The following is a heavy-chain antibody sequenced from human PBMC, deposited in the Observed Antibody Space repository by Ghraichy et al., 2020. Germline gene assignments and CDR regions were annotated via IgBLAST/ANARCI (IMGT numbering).Heavy chain of an antibody. Sequence: GGSLRLSCAASGFTFSSYAMIWVRQAPGKGLEWVSVISGSSASTYYADSVKGRFTISRDNSKNTLYLQMNSLRAEDTAVYYCATYIVATNHFDYWGQGTLVTVSS. CDR2: ISGSSAST. CDR3: ATYIVATNHFDY. CDR1: GFTFSSYA. D-gene: IGHD5-12*01. J-gene: IGHJ4*02. V-gene: IGHV3-23*01.